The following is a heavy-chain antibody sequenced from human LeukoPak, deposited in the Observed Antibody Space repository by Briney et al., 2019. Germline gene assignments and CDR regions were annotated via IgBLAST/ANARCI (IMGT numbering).Heavy chain of an antibody. V-gene: IGHV5-51*01. D-gene: IGHD6-13*01. CDR2: IYPGGSDT. CDR3: ARLSRYSSPFDY. J-gene: IGHJ4*02. Sequence: PGESLKISCKGSGYRFTSYWIGWVRPMPGKGLEWVGIIYPGGSDTRYSPSFQGQVTISADKSISTGYLQWSSLKASDTAMYYCARLSRYSSPFDYWGQGTLVTVSS. CDR1: GYRFTSYW.